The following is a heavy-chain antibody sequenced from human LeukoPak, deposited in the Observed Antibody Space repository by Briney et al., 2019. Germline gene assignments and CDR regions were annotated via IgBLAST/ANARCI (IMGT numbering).Heavy chain of an antibody. D-gene: IGHD3-22*01. Sequence: PGGSLRLSCAASGFTFSSYSMNWVRQAPGKGLEWVSSISSSSSYIYYADSVKGRFTISRDNAKNSLYLQMNSLRAEDTAVYYCARDIKPYDSSGYYLGYWGQGTLVTVSS. CDR3: ARDIKPYDSSGYYLGY. V-gene: IGHV3-21*01. CDR2: ISSSSSYI. CDR1: GFTFSSYS. J-gene: IGHJ4*02.